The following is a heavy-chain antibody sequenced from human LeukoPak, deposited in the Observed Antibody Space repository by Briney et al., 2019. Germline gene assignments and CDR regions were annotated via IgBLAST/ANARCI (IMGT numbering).Heavy chain of an antibody. CDR3: AAVGTIVGATMDDY. CDR1: GYTFTGYY. Sequence: GASVKVSCKASGYTFTGYYMHWVRQAPGQGLEWMGWINPNSGGTNYAQKFQGRVTMTRDTSISTAYMELSRLRSDDTAVYHCAAVGTIVGATMDDYWGQGTLVTVSS. D-gene: IGHD1-26*01. J-gene: IGHJ4*02. V-gene: IGHV1-2*02. CDR2: INPNSGGT.